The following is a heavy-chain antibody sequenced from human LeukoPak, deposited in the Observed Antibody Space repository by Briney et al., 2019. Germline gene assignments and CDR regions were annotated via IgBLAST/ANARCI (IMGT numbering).Heavy chain of an antibody. D-gene: IGHD6-6*01. V-gene: IGHV3-23*01. CDR2: ISGSGDTT. CDR3: AKLSSIQPEDF. CDR1: GFTFSSYF. Sequence: PGGSLRLSCAASGFTFSSYFINWVRQAPGKGLEWVSGISGSGDTTYYGDSVKGRFTISRDDSKNTVFLQMNSLRDEDTAVYYCAKLSSIQPEDFWGQGTLVTVSS. J-gene: IGHJ4*02.